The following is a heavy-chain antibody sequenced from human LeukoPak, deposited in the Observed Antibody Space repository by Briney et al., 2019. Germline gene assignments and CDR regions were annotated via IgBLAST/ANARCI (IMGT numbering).Heavy chain of an antibody. CDR3: ARARGEYCSSTSCYNYFDY. CDR1: GGSISSGDYY. Sequence: SETLSLTCTVSGGSISSGDYYWSWIRQPPGKGLEWIGYIYYSGSTYYNPPLKSRVTISVDTSKNQFSLKLSSVTAADTAVYYCARARGEYCSSTSCYNYFDYWGQGTLVTVSS. J-gene: IGHJ4*02. V-gene: IGHV4-30-4*08. CDR2: IYYSGST. D-gene: IGHD2-2*02.